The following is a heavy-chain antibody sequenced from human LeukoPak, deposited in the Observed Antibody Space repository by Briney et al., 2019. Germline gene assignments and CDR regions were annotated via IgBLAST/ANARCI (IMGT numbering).Heavy chain of an antibody. J-gene: IGHJ1*01. D-gene: IGHD3-22*01. CDR3: ARLKYYYDSSGYRAEYFQH. Sequence: PSETLSLTCTASGGSISSYYWSWIRQPPGKGLEWIGYIYYSGSTNYNPSLKSRVTISVYTSENQFSVKLSSVTAADTAVYYCARLKYYYDSSGYRAEYFQHWGQGTLVTVSS. CDR2: IYYSGST. V-gene: IGHV4-59*01. CDR1: GGSISSYY.